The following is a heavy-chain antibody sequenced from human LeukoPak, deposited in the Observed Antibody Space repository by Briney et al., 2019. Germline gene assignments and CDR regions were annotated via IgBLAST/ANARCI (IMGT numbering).Heavy chain of an antibody. Sequence: GGSLRLSCAASKFTFSDYYMSWIRQAPGKGLEWVSYISSTSSTMYYADSVKGRFTISRDNAKNSLYLQMNSLRAEDTAIYYCARCGDGLPCDFDYWGQGTLVTVSS. D-gene: IGHD3-10*01. CDR2: ISSTSSTM. CDR3: ARCGDGLPCDFDY. V-gene: IGHV3-11*04. J-gene: IGHJ4*02. CDR1: KFTFSDYY.